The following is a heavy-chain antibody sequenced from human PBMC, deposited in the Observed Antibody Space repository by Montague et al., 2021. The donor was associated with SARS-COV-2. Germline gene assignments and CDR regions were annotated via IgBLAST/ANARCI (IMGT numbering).Heavy chain of an antibody. CDR1: GGSFSGYY. CDR3: ARWDPQTLTMIGLRGKSASDY. CDR2: INDRGST. D-gene: IGHD4-23*01. V-gene: IGHV4-34*01. J-gene: IGHJ4*02. Sequence: SETLSLTCAVYGGSFSGYYWAWIRQSPGKGLEWIAEINDRGSTNYNFNPSLRSRVTISVDTSKSQFSLKLSSVSAADTGVYYCARWDPQTLTMIGLRGKSASDYWSPGTLVTVSS.